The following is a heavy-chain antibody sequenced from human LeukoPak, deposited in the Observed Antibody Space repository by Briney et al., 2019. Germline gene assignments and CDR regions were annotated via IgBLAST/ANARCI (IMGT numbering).Heavy chain of an antibody. CDR3: ARLPRLNGYLY. J-gene: IGHJ4*02. CDR1: GFTFSSYS. Sequence: GGSLRLSCAASGFTFSSYSMNRVRQAPGKGLEWVSSISSSSSYIYYADSVKGRFTISRDNAKNSLYLQMNSRRAEGTAVYYCARLPRLNGYLYLGQGTLVTVS. V-gene: IGHV3-21*01. CDR2: ISSSSSYI. D-gene: IGHD3-9*01.